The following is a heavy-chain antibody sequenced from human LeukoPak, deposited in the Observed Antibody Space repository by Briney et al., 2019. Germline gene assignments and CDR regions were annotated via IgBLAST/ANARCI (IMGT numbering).Heavy chain of an antibody. D-gene: IGHD1-26*01. CDR3: ASEGGSYRFLDN. J-gene: IGHJ4*02. Sequence: PSETLSLTCTVSGGSISSYYWSWIRQPAGKGLEWIGRISTSGSTNYNPSLKSRVTMSVDTSKNQVSLNLTSVTAADTAVYYCASEGGSYRFLDNWGQGTLVTVSP. V-gene: IGHV4-4*07. CDR2: ISTSGST. CDR1: GGSISSYY.